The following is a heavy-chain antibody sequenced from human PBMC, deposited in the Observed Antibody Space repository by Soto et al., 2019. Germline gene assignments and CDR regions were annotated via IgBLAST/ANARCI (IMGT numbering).Heavy chain of an antibody. V-gene: IGHV4-38-2*01. CDR3: ARSMYSTSAQLYYGMDV. CDR1: GYSIRSGYF. J-gene: IGHJ6*02. Sequence: TETLSLTCAVSGYSIRSGYFWGWIRQPPGKGLEWIGSMYHSGITYYNLSLKSRVTISVDTSKNQLSLKLSSATAADTAVYYCARSMYSTSAQLYYGMDVWGQGTTVTVSS. CDR2: MYHSGIT. D-gene: IGHD6-6*01.